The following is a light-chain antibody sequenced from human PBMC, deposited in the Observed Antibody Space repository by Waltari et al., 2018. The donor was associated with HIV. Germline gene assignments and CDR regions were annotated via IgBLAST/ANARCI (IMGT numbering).Light chain of an antibody. CDR2: SVS. J-gene: IGKJ4*01. Sequence: IQLTPSPSFLSASVGERLTITCRATQGVGSYLAWYQQKPGKAPNLLIYSVSVLQTGVPSRFSGSGSGTEFTLTISGLQPEDFATYYCQQLKTYPLSFGGGTKVEIK. CDR1: QGVGSY. V-gene: IGKV1-9*01. CDR3: QQLKTYPLS.